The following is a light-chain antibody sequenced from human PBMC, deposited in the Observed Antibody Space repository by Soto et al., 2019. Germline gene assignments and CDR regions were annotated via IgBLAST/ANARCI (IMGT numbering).Light chain of an antibody. CDR2: LGS. J-gene: IGKJ1*01. CDR3: MQPLQSWT. V-gene: IGKV2-28*01. CDR1: QSLLHSNGYNY. Sequence: DIVMTQSPLSLPVTPGEPASISCRSSQSLLHSNGYNYLDWYLQKPGQSPQLLIYLGSNRASGVPDRFSGSGSGTDFTLKISRVEAEDVGVYYCMQPLQSWTFGRGTKVEIK.